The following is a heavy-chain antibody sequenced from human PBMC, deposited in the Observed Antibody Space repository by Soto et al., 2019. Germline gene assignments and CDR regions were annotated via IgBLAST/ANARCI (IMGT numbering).Heavy chain of an antibody. Sequence: ASVKVSCKASGYSLISYGISWVRQAPGQGLEWMGWISPYNGNTNYAQKFQGRVTLTTDTSTSTAYMELRSLISDDTAVYFCARDEILSTDGGGFFDFWGQGTLVTVSS. V-gene: IGHV1-18*01. D-gene: IGHD2-15*01. CDR1: GYSLISYG. CDR3: ARDEILSTDGGGFFDF. CDR2: ISPYNGNT. J-gene: IGHJ4*02.